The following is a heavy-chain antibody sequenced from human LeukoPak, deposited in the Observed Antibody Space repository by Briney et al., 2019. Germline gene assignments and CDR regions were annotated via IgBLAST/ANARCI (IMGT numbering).Heavy chain of an antibody. D-gene: IGHD3-9*01. J-gene: IGHJ4*02. CDR2: ISGSGGST. Sequence: GGSLRLSCAASGFTFSSYAMSWVRQAPGKGLEWVSAISGSGGSTYYADSVKGRFTISRDNSRNTLYLQMNSLRAEDTAVYYCARAQILPFYDTLTAYASFDYWGQGTLVTVSS. CDR3: ARAQILPFYDTLTAYASFDY. V-gene: IGHV3-23*01. CDR1: GFTFSSYA.